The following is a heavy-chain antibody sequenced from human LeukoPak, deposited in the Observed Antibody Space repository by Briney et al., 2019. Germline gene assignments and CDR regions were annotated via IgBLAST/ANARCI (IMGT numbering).Heavy chain of an antibody. CDR2: ISWNGGNI. D-gene: IGHD1-26*01. CDR1: GFSFDDYG. J-gene: IGHJ4*02. Sequence: PGGSLRLSCVASGFSFDDYGMFWVRQTPGKGLEWVSGISWNGGNIGYADSVKGRFTISRDNAKKSLYLQMNSLRVEDTAVYYCATEGVVGGAAHFDYWGQGTLVTVSS. CDR3: ATEGVVGGAAHFDY. V-gene: IGHV3-20*04.